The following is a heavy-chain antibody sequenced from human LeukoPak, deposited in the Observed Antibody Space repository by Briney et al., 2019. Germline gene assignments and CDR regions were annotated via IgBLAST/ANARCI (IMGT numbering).Heavy chain of an antibody. CDR2: INPSGGST. CDR1: GYNFTSYY. CDR3: ARGMYYYDSSGTGY. V-gene: IGHV1-46*01. D-gene: IGHD3-22*01. J-gene: IGHJ4*02. Sequence: VASVKVSCKASGYNFTSYYIHWVRQAPGQGLEWMGIINPSGGSTSYAQKFQVRVTMTRDMSPSTVYMELSSLRSEDTAVYYCARGMYYYDSSGTGYWGQGTLVTVSS.